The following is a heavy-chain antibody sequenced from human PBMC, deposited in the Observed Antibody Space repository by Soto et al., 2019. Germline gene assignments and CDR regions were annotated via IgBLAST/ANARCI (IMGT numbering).Heavy chain of an antibody. D-gene: IGHD3-10*01. CDR1: EIDFKTYG. CDR3: AKGPFYGKGTLDD. CDR2: ISYDGSNK. Sequence: QVQLVESGGGVVQPGRSLRLSCVASEIDFKTYGMHWVRQAPGKGLEWVAVISYDGSNKWYADSLRGRFTISRDNSENTLFLQMDGLRPEDTAVYYCAKGPFYGKGTLDDWGQGTLVTVSS. V-gene: IGHV3-30*18. J-gene: IGHJ4*02.